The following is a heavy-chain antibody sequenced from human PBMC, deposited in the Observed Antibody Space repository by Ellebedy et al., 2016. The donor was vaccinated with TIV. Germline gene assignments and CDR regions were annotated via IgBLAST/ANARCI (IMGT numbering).Heavy chain of an antibody. D-gene: IGHD7-27*01. J-gene: IGHJ4*02. CDR3: ARHELGSNAAFDY. V-gene: IGHV5-10-1*01. Sequence: GESLKISXKGSGYSYIHYWISWVRQMPGRGLEWVARIDPSDPSVSYTSYSPSFQGHVTISVDKSINTAYLQWSSLKASDAAMYYCARHELGSNAAFDYWGQGTLVNVSS. CDR1: GYSYIHYW. CDR2: IDPSDPSVSYT.